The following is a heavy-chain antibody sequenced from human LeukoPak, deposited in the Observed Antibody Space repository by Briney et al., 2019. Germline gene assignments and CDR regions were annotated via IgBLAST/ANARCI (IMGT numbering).Heavy chain of an antibody. Sequence: SETLSLTCAVYGGSFSGYYWTWIRQPPGKGLEWIGEINHSGSTNYNPSLKGRVTISVDTSKSQFSLKLSSVTAADTAIYFCARRGLRFLESVKYSWFDPWGQGTLVTVSS. CDR3: ARRGLRFLESVKYSWFDP. J-gene: IGHJ5*02. CDR2: INHSGST. CDR1: GGSFSGYY. V-gene: IGHV4-34*01. D-gene: IGHD3-3*01.